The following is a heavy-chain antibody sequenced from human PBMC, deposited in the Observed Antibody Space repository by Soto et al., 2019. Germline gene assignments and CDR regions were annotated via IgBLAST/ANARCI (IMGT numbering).Heavy chain of an antibody. Sequence: QVQLVESGGGVVQPGRSLRLSCAASGFTFSSYGMHWVRQAPGKGLEWVAVIWYDGSNKYYADSVKGRFTISRDNSKNTLNLQMNSLRAEDTAAYYCARDYEELDYWGQGTLVTLSS. D-gene: IGHD3-3*01. V-gene: IGHV3-33*01. CDR2: IWYDGSNK. CDR1: GFTFSSYG. J-gene: IGHJ4*02. CDR3: ARDYEELDY.